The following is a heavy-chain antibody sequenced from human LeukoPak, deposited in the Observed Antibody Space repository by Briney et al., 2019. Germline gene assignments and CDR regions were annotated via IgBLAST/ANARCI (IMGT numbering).Heavy chain of an antibody. V-gene: IGHV3-9*01. CDR3: ARDPTQWLRYGYFDY. D-gene: IGHD5-12*01. J-gene: IGHJ4*02. Sequence: PGGSLRLSCAASGFNFDDYAMHWVRQAPGKGLEWVSGISWNSGSIVYADSVKGRFTISRDSAKNSLYLQMNSLRAEDTAVYYCARDPTQWLRYGYFDYWGQGTLVTVSS. CDR2: ISWNSGSI. CDR1: GFNFDDYA.